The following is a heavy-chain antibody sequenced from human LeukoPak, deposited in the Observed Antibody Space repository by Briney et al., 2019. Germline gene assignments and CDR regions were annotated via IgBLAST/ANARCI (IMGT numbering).Heavy chain of an antibody. D-gene: IGHD2-21*01. V-gene: IGHV3-11*01. J-gene: IGHJ6*03. Sequence: SGGPLRLSCAASGFTFSDYYMSWIRQAPGKGLEWVSYISSSGSTIYYADSVKGRFTISRDNAKNSLYLQMNSLRAEDTAVYYCARVVNPSYYYYYMDVWGKGTTVTVSS. CDR3: ARVVNPSYYYYYMDV. CDR2: ISSSGSTI. CDR1: GFTFSDYY.